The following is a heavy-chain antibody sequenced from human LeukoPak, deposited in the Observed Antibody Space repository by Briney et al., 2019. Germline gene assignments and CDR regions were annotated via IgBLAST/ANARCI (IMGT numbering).Heavy chain of an antibody. CDR2: ISANNGNT. Sequence: GASVKVSCKGSGFTFTSYGFNWVRQAPGQGLEWMGWISANNGNTIYAQILQGRGTMTTDTSTTTVYMELRSLRSDDTAAYYCARDHLAMIPSFFGEYWGQGALVTVSS. D-gene: IGHD5-12*01. V-gene: IGHV1-18*01. CDR3: ARDHLAMIPSFFGEY. CDR1: GFTFTSYG. J-gene: IGHJ4*02.